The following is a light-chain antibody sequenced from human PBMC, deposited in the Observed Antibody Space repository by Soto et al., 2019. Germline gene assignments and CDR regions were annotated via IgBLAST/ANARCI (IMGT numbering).Light chain of an antibody. V-gene: IGKV3-11*01. CDR1: QSVGTS. J-gene: IGKJ2*01. Sequence: DIVLTQSPATLSLSPGERASLSCRASQSVGTSLAWYQQRPGQAPRLLLSAASTRATGIPARFSGSGTGTDFTLTISGLQPEDAAVYYCQQRVNWPPRDTFGQGTKLEIK. CDR3: QQRVNWPPRDT. CDR2: AAS.